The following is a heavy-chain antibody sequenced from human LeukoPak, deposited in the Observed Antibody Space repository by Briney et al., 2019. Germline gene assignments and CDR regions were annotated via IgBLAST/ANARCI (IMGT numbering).Heavy chain of an antibody. V-gene: IGHV4-31*02. CDR1: GFTFTSYA. CDR3: ARDPVGATYFDY. D-gene: IGHD1-26*01. J-gene: IGHJ4*02. Sequence: LRLSCAASGFTFTSYAMSWVRQHPGKGLEWIGYIYYSGSTYYNRSLKSRVTISVDTSKNQFSLKLSSVTAADTAVYYCARDPVGATYFDYWGQGTLVTVSS. CDR2: IYYSGST.